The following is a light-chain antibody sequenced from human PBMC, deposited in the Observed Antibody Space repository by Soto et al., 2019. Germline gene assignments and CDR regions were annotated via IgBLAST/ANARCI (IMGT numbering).Light chain of an antibody. Sequence: EIQMTQSRSCVYVSVGAGSTNKSRASQSISSYLNWYQQKPGKAPKLLIYAASSLQSGVPSRFSGSGSGTDTTYISSSRQPEDLPTHYCQQSYRTPQACGQGTKVDIK. V-gene: IGKV1-39*01. J-gene: IGKJ1*01. CDR1: QSISSY. CDR2: AAS. CDR3: QQSYRTPQA.